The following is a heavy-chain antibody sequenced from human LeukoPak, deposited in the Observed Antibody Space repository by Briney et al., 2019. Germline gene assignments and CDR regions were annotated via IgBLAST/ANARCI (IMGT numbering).Heavy chain of an antibody. Sequence: GGSLRLSCAASGFTFSSYAMSWVRQIPGKGLEWVSAISGSGGSTYYADSVKDRFSISRDNSKNTLYLQLNSLRAEDTAVYYCAKGTKAVAGSAYFDYWGQGTLVTVSS. V-gene: IGHV3-23*01. J-gene: IGHJ4*02. CDR3: AKGTKAVAGSAYFDY. CDR2: ISGSGGST. CDR1: GFTFSSYA. D-gene: IGHD6-19*01.